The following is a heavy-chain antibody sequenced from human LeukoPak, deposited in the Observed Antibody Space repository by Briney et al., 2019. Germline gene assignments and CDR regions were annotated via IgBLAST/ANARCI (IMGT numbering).Heavy chain of an antibody. V-gene: IGHV3-53*05. D-gene: IGHD3-22*01. Sequence: GGSLRLSCAASGFSVRSNDMTWVRQAPGRGLEWVSLIYSGGNRYYADSVKGRFTISRDNSKNTLYLQMNSLRAEDTAVYYCANGVTMIQFDYWGQGTLVTVSS. J-gene: IGHJ4*02. CDR2: IYSGGNR. CDR3: ANGVTMIQFDY. CDR1: GFSVRSND.